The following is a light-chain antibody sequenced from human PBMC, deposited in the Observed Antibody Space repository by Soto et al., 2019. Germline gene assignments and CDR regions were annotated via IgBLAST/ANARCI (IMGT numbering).Light chain of an antibody. CDR1: SSDVGNYNL. V-gene: IGLV2-23*03. J-gene: IGLJ2*01. CDR2: EGS. CDR3: CSYAGSSTFLV. Sequence: QSVLTQPASVSGSPGQSITISCTGTSSDVGNYNLVSWYQQHPGKAPKLMIYEGSKRPSGVSNRFSGSKSGNTASLTISGLQDEDEADYYCCSYAGSSTFLVFGGGTKLTVL.